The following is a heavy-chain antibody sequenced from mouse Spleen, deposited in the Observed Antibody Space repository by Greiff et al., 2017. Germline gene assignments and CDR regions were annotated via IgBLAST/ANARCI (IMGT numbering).Heavy chain of an antibody. D-gene: IGHD2-14*01. CDR3: ARDYRYDLYAMDY. J-gene: IGHJ4*01. V-gene: IGHV1-64*01. CDR1: GYTFTSYW. CDR2: IHPNSGST. Sequence: QVQLQHPGAELVKPGASVKLSCKASGYTFTSYWMHWVKQRPGQGLEWIGMIHPNSGSTNYNEKFKSKATLTVDKSSSTAYMQLSSLTSEDSAVYYCARDYRYDLYAMDYWGQGTSVTVSS.